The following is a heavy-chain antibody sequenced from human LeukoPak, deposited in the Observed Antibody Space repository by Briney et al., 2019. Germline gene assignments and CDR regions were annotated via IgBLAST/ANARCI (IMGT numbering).Heavy chain of an antibody. V-gene: IGHV3-30*04. D-gene: IGHD6-19*01. J-gene: IGHJ4*02. Sequence: GGSLRLSCAASGFTFSNYGIHWIRQAPGKGLEWVAFISSDGSKYDYADSVKGRITISRDSSKNTLYLQMNSLRAEDTAVYYCARNLAGVDYWGQGTLVTVSS. CDR3: ARNLAGVDY. CDR1: GFTFSNYG. CDR2: ISSDGSKY.